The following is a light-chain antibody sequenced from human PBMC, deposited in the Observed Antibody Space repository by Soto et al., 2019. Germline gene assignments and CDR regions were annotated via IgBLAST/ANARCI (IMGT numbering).Light chain of an antibody. J-gene: IGKJ2*01. V-gene: IGKV3-15*01. Sequence: EVVMTQSPATLSVSPGERATLSCRASQSVSSNLAWYQQKPGQAPRILIYGASTRATGIPSRFSGSGSGTEFTLTISSLQSEDFAVYYCQQYNNWPPITFGQGTKLEIK. CDR3: QQYNNWPPIT. CDR1: QSVSSN. CDR2: GAS.